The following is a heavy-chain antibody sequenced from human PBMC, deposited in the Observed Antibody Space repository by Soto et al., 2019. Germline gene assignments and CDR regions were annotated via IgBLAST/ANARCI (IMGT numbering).Heavy chain of an antibody. D-gene: IGHD6-13*01. J-gene: IGHJ5*02. Sequence: QVQLVQSRPEVNKPGASVKVSCKASGYTFTSYDINWVRQATGQGLEWMGWMNPNSGNTGYAQKFQGRVTMTRNTSISTAYMELSSLRSEDTAVYYSARGPNPGSSWLMWFDPWGQGTLVTVSS. CDR1: GYTFTSYD. CDR3: ARGPNPGSSWLMWFDP. V-gene: IGHV1-8*01. CDR2: MNPNSGNT.